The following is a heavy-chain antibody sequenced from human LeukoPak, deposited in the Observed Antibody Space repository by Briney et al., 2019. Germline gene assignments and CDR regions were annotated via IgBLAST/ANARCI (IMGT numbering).Heavy chain of an antibody. Sequence: SSETLSLTCTVSGGSISSYYWSWIRPPAGKGLEWIGRIYTGGSTNYNPSIKSRVTMSVDTSKNQFSLKLSSVTAADTAVYYCARAVTYYYDSSGSADAFDIWGQGTMVTVSS. J-gene: IGHJ3*02. CDR1: GGSISSYY. D-gene: IGHD3-22*01. V-gene: IGHV4-4*07. CDR2: IYTGGST. CDR3: ARAVTYYYDSSGSADAFDI.